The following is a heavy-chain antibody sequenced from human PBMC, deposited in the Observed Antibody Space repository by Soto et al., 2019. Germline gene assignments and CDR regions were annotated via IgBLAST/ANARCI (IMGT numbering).Heavy chain of an antibody. V-gene: IGHV3-23*01. D-gene: IGHD5-18*01. CDR3: VKNYIQLYF. J-gene: IGHJ4*02. CDR1: GSIFTSFP. Sequence: EVHLLESGGGLVQPGGSLRLPGAAPGSIFTSFPMTWVRQAPGKGLEWVSAIVGGDGGRSFTKYYADSVKGRFTISKDNSKNMLYLEMNSLRAEDTAVYYCVKNYIQLYFGGQGTLVTVSS. CDR2: IVGGDGGRSFTK.